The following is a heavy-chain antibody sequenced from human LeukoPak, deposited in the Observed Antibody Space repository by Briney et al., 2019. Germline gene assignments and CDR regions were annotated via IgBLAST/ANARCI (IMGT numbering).Heavy chain of an antibody. J-gene: IGHJ4*02. CDR1: GGAFSSYA. CDR2: IIPIFGTA. CDR3: ARGPRMVATFDY. D-gene: IGHD5-12*01. V-gene: IGHV1-69*13. Sequence: SVKVSCKASGGAFSSYAISWVRQAPGQGLEWMGGIIPIFGTANYAQKFQGRVTITADESTSTAYMELSSLRSEDTAVYYCARGPRMVATFDYWGQGTLVTVSS.